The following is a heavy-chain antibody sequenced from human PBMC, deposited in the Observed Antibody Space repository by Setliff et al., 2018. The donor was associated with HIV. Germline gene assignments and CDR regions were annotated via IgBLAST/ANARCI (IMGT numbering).Heavy chain of an antibody. CDR3: ARGPNLLTHYYDSSGYAVGYSDH. V-gene: IGHV4-4*02. D-gene: IGHD3-22*01. J-gene: IGHJ4*02. Sequence: SETLSLTCAVSGGSISDSNWWSWVRQPPGKELEWIGEIFHSGSTNYNPSLKSRVTILVDKSKNQLSLRLSSVTAADTAVYYCARGPNLLTHYYDSSGYAVGYSDHWGQGTLVTVSS. CDR1: GGSISDSNW. CDR2: IFHSGST.